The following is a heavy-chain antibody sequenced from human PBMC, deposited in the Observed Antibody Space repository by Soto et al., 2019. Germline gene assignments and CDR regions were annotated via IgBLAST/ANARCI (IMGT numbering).Heavy chain of an antibody. CDR1: GFIVSSSY. CDR3: ARCRGWYGQCYFDC. Sequence: DVQLVETGGGLIQPGRSLRLSCAASGFIVSSSYMTWVRQAPGKGLEWVSVIYADGRTYYADSVKGRFTISRDNSKNTLYLQMNSLNDEDTAVYYCARCRGWYGQCYFDCWGQGTLVTVSS. CDR2: IYADGRT. V-gene: IGHV3-53*02. D-gene: IGHD6-19*01. J-gene: IGHJ4*02.